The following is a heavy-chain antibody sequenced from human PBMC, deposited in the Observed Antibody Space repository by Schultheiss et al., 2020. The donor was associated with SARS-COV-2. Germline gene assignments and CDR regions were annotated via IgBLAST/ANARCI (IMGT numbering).Heavy chain of an antibody. V-gene: IGHV4-39*02. CDR3: ARDTAAAGTSNY. D-gene: IGHD6-13*01. J-gene: IGHJ4*02. CDR2: IYYSGST. Sequence: SQTLSLTCTVYGGSISSSSYYWGWIRQPPGKGLEWIGSIYYSGSTYYNPSLKSRVTISVDTSKNQFSLKLSSVTAADTAVYYCARDTAAAGTSNYWGQGTLVTVSS. CDR1: GGSISSSSYY.